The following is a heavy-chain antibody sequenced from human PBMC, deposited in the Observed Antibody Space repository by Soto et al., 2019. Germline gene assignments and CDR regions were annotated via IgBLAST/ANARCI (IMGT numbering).Heavy chain of an antibody. Sequence: PGGSLRLSCAASGFTFSSYGMHWVRQAPGKGLEWVAVIWYDGSNKYYADSVKGRFTISRDNSKNTLYLQMNSLRAEDTAVYYCARASKRITIFGVVTKPKYYYYYMDVWGKGTTVTVSS. CDR1: GFTFSSYG. J-gene: IGHJ6*03. V-gene: IGHV3-33*01. CDR3: ARASKRITIFGVVTKPKYYYYYMDV. CDR2: IWYDGSNK. D-gene: IGHD3-3*01.